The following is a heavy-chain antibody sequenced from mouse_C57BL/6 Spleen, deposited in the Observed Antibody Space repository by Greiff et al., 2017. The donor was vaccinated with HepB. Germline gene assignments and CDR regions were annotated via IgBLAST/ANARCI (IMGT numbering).Heavy chain of an antibody. Sequence: VQLQQSGAELVKPGASVKSSCKASGYTFTSYWMHWVKQRPGQGLEWIGMIHPNSGSTNYNEKFKSKATLTVDKSSSTAYMQLSSLTSEDSAVYYCARDYGIGYWGQGTTLTVSS. CDR1: GYTFTSYW. D-gene: IGHD1-1*01. J-gene: IGHJ2*01. V-gene: IGHV1-64*01. CDR3: ARDYGIGY. CDR2: IHPNSGST.